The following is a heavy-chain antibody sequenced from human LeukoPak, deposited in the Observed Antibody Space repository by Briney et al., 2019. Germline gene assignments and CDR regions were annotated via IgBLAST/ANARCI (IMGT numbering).Heavy chain of an antibody. J-gene: IGHJ4*02. CDR3: ARHGPLYDIWSAQFYFDY. D-gene: IGHD3-3*01. Sequence: SETLSLTCTVSGDSISTYYWSWVRQPPGKRLEWIGYIYFSGTTNYNPSLKSRVTISVDTSKNQLSLRLSSVTAADTAVYYCARHGPLYDIWSAQFYFDYWGQGTLVTVSS. V-gene: IGHV4-59*08. CDR1: GDSISTYY. CDR2: IYFSGTT.